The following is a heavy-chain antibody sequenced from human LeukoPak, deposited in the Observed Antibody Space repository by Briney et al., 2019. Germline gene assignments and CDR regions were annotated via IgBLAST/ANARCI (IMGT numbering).Heavy chain of an antibody. CDR3: VRSPQLDP. V-gene: IGHV4-59*01. CDR1: GGSISSYY. Sequence: PSETLSLTCTVSGGSISSYYWSWVRQPPGKGLEWIGYIQNSVTSYTDNPSLQSRATISVDTSKNQFSLKLTSVTAADTAVYYCVRSPQLDPWGQGTLVTVSS. CDR2: IQNSVTSY. J-gene: IGHJ5*02.